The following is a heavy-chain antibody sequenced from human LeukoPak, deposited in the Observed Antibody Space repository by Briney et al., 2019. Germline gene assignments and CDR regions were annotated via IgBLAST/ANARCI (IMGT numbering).Heavy chain of an antibody. CDR3: ARPDPSMVRGGQSYYYYGMDV. V-gene: IGHV1-69*01. J-gene: IGHJ6*04. Sequence: SVKVSCKASGGTFSSYAISWVRQAPGQGLEWMGGIIPIFGTANYAQKFQGRVTITADESTSTAYMELSSLRSEDTAVYYCARPDPSMVRGGQSYYYYGMDVWGKGTTVTVSS. D-gene: IGHD3-10*01. CDR1: GGTFSSYA. CDR2: IIPIFGTA.